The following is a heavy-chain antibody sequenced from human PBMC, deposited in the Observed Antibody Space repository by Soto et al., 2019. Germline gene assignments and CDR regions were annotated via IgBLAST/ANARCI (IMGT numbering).Heavy chain of an antibody. CDR3: ARDGDDCTNGVCYFDY. CDR1: GFTFSSYS. J-gene: IGHJ4*02. V-gene: IGHV3-21*01. CDR2: ISSSSSSYI. D-gene: IGHD2-8*01. Sequence: GGSLRLSCAASGFTFSSYSMNWVRQAPGKGLEWVSSISSSSSSYIYYADSVKGRFTISRDNAKNSLYLQMNSLRAEDTAVYYCARDGDDCTNGVCYFDYWGQGTLVTVSS.